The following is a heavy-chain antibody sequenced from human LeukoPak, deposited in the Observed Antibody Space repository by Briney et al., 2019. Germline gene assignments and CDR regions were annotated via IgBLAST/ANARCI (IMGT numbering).Heavy chain of an antibody. J-gene: IGHJ6*02. V-gene: IGHV3-11*01. CDR2: ISSSGSTI. CDR1: GSTFSDYY. Sequence: GGSLRLSCAASGSTFSDYYMSWIRQAPGKGLEWVSYISSSGSTIYYADSVKGRFTISRDNAKNSLYLQMNSLRAEDTAVYYCAREGTNVPCTSCYWSYYYYGMDVWGQGTTVTVSS. D-gene: IGHD2-2*01. CDR3: AREGTNVPCTSCYWSYYYYGMDV.